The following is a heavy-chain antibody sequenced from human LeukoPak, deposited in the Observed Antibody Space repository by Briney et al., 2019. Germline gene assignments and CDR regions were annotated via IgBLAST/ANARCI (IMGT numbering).Heavy chain of an antibody. Sequence: GGSLRLSCAASGFTFSSYSMNWVRQAPGKGLEWVSSISSSSSYIYYADSVKGRFTISRDNAKNSLYLQMNSLRAEDTAVYYCARAKRNGFDIWGQGTMATVSA. J-gene: IGHJ3*02. CDR3: ARAKRNGFDI. CDR1: GFTFSSYS. V-gene: IGHV3-21*01. CDR2: ISSSSSYI.